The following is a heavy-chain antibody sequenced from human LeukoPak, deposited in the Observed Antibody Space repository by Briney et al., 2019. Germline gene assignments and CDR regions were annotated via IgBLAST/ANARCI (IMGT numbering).Heavy chain of an antibody. D-gene: IGHD3-22*01. J-gene: IGHJ4*02. CDR1: GGSISSYY. Sequence: SETLSLTCTVSGGSISSYYWSWIRQPPGKGLEWIGYIYYSGSTNYNPSLKSRVTISVDTSKNQFSLKLSSVTAADTAVYYCAGGGRDYYDSSGLFDYWGQGTLVTVSS. V-gene: IGHV4-59*01. CDR2: IYYSGST. CDR3: AGGGRDYYDSSGLFDY.